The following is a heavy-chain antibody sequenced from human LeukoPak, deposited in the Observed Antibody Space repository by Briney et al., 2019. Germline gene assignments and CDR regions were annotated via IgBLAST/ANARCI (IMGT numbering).Heavy chain of an antibody. CDR1: GYTFTRCG. CDR2: INTNTGNP. J-gene: IGHJ5*02. D-gene: IGHD3-10*01. V-gene: IGHV7-4-1*02. CDR3: ARAMENWFDP. Sequence: ASVKVSCKASGYTFTRCGMNWVRQAPGQGLEWMGWINTNTGNPTYAQGFTGRFVFSLDTSVSTAYLQISGLKPEDTAVYYCARAMENWFDPWGQGTLVTVSS.